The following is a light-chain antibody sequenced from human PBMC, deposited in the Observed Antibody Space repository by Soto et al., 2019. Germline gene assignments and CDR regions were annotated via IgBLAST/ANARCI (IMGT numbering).Light chain of an antibody. J-gene: IGKJ1*01. CDR2: KAS. CDR1: QSISSW. Sequence: DIQMTQSPSTLSASVGDRVTITCRASQSISSWLAWYQQKPGKAPKLLIYKASSLESGVPSRFSGSGSGTEFTLTISSLQPDDSATYYCQQYSSYPTFGQGTKVEVK. V-gene: IGKV1-5*03. CDR3: QQYSSYPT.